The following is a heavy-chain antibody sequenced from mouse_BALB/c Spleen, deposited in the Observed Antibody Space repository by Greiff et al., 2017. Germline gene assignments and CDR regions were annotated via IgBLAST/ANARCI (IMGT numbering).Heavy chain of an antibody. J-gene: IGHJ4*01. CDR2: IHPSSGYT. CDR3: ARKWHYYAMDY. D-gene: IGHD1-3*01. CDR1: GYTFTSYT. Sequence: QVQLQQSAAELARPGASVKMSCTASGYTFTSYTMHWVKQRPGQGLEWIGYIHPSSGYTEYNQKFKDKTTLTADKSSSTAYMQRSSLTSEDSAVYYCARKWHYYAMDYWGQGTSVTVSS. V-gene: IGHV1-4*02.